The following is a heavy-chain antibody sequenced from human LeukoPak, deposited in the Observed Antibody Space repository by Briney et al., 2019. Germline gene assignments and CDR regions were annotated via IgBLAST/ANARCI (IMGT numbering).Heavy chain of an antibody. Sequence: NSSETLSLTCTVSGGSISSSSYYWGWIRQNPGKGLEWIGYINYSGNAYYNPSLKSRVTISVDTSKNQFSLKLSSVTAADTAVYYCARNELISSNYYYYGMDVWGQGTTVTVSS. CDR2: INYSGNA. J-gene: IGHJ6*02. CDR3: ARNELISSNYYYYGMDV. V-gene: IGHV4-31*03. CDR1: GGSISSSSYY.